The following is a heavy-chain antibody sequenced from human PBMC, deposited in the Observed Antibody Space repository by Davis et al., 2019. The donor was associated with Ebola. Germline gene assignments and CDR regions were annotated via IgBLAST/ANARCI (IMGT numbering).Heavy chain of an antibody. CDR2: IYYSGST. V-gene: IGHV4-39*01. Sequence: SETLSLTCTVSGGSVSSGSYYWGWIRQPPGKGLEWIGSIYYSGSTYYNPSLKSRVTISVDTSKNQFSLKLSSVTAADTAVYYCARSDIVATITLDYWGQGTLVTVSS. D-gene: IGHD5-12*01. CDR1: GGSVSSGSYY. CDR3: ARSDIVATITLDY. J-gene: IGHJ4*02.